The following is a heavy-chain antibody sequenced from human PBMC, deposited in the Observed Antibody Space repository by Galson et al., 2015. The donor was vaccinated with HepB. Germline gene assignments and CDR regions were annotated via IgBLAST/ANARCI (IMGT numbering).Heavy chain of an antibody. V-gene: IGHV3-48*01. Sequence: SLRLSCAASGFTFSSYSMNWVRQAPGKGLEWVSYISSSSSTIYYADSVKGRFTISRDNAKNSLYLQMNSLRAEDTAVYYCATAVVGATNDWFDPWGQGTLVTVSS. CDR1: GFTFSSYS. CDR2: ISSSSSTI. D-gene: IGHD1-26*01. CDR3: ATAVVGATNDWFDP. J-gene: IGHJ5*02.